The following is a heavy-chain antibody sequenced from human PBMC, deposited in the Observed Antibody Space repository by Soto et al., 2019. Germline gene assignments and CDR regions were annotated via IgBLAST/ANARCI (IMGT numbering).Heavy chain of an antibody. CDR2: ISGSGGST. CDR3: AKDLNSGYDYYYYYGMDV. V-gene: IGHV3-23*01. J-gene: IGHJ6*02. D-gene: IGHD5-12*01. Sequence: SLRLSCAASGFTFSSYAMSWVRQAPGKGLEWVSAISGSGGSTYYADSVKGRFTISRDNSKNTLYLQMNSLRAEDTAVYYCAKDLNSGYDYYYYYGMDVWGQGTTVTVSS. CDR1: GFTFSSYA.